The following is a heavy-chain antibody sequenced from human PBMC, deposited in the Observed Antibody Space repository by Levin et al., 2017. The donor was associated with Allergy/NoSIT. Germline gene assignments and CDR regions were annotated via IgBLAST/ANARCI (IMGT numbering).Heavy chain of an antibody. CDR3: TRDTFGVDDY. V-gene: IGHV3-21*01. J-gene: IGHJ4*02. Sequence: GGSLRLSCAASGFTFSKSAMNWVRQAPGKGLEWVSSISSMSEYIYYADSVKGRFTISRDNAKNSLFLQMNSLRVEDTAVYYCTRDTFGVDDYWGQGTMVTVSS. D-gene: IGHD3-3*01. CDR2: ISSMSEYI. CDR1: GFTFSKSA.